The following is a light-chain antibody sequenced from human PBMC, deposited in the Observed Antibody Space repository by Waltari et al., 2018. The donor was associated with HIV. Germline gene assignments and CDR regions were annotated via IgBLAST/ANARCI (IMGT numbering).Light chain of an antibody. CDR3: QQSYSTPRT. CDR1: QSITNY. J-gene: IGKJ2*01. CDR2: AGS. V-gene: IGKV1-39*01. Sequence: DIQMTQSPSSLSASVGDRVTITCRASQSITNYLNWYQQKPVKAPRLLIFAGSSLQSGVPARFSGIGSGTDFTLTITSLQAEDFATYYCQQSYSTPRTFGQGTKLDIK.